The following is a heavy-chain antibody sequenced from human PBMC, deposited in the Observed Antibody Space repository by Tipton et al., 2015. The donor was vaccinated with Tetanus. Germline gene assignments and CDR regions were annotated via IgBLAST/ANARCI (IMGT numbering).Heavy chain of an antibody. CDR1: GGSISSYY. D-gene: IGHD6-13*01. V-gene: IGHV4-59*01. CDR2: IYYSGST. CDR3: ASTLGIAAAGTGGWFDP. Sequence: LRLSCTVSGGSISSYYWSWIRQPPGKGLEWIGYIYYSGSTNYNPSLKSRVTISVDTSKNQFSLKLSSVTAADTAVYYCASTLGIAAAGTGGWFDPWGQGTLVTVSS. J-gene: IGHJ5*02.